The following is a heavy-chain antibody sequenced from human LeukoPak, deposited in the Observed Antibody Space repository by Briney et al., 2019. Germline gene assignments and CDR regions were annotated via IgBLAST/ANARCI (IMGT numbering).Heavy chain of an antibody. D-gene: IGHD1-26*01. CDR2: IYYSGST. CDR3: ARAAYSGSYHSDY. Sequence: SETLSLTCTVSGVSVNSGSYYWDWIRQPPGKGLEWIGYIYYSGSTNYNPSLKSRVTISVDASKNQFSLKLSSVTAADTAVYYCARAAYSGSYHSDYWGQGTLVTVSS. CDR1: GVSVNSGSYY. J-gene: IGHJ4*02. V-gene: IGHV4-61*01.